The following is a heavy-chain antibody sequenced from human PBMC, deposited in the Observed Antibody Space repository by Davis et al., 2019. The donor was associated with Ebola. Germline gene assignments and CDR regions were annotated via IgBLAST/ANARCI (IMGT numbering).Heavy chain of an antibody. CDR3: ASTPPPRLRFLEWSNYYYGMDV. V-gene: IGHV4-59*08. J-gene: IGHJ6*02. Sequence: SETLSLTCTVSGGSISSYYWSWIRQPPGKGLEWIGYIYYSGSTNYNPSLKSRVTISVDTSKNQFSLKLSSVTAADTAVYYCASTPPPRLRFLEWSNYYYGMDVWGQGTTVTVSS. CDR2: IYYSGST. CDR1: GGSISSYY. D-gene: IGHD3-3*01.